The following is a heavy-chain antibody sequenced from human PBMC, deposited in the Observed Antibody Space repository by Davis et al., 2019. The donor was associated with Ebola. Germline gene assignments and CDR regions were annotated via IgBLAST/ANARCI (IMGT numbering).Heavy chain of an antibody. CDR2: ISYDGGNK. CDR1: GFTFSNYA. J-gene: IGHJ4*02. Sequence: PGGSLRLSCAASGFTFSNYAMHWVRQAPGKGLEWVAVISYDGGNKYYVDSVKGRFTISRDNSKNTLYLQMNSLRPEDTAVYYCASDGGQAQQLVYFFDYWGQGTLVTVSS. V-gene: IGHV3-30-3*01. CDR3: ASDGGQAQQLVYFFDY. D-gene: IGHD6-13*01.